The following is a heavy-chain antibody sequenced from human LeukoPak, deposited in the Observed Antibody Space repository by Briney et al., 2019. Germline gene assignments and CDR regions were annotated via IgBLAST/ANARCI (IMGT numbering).Heavy chain of an antibody. Sequence: PGGSLRLSCVASGFTFSRYWMSWVRQTPRKGLEWVANIKQGGGEIYYMDSVKGRFTISRDNAKNSLYLQMNSLRAEDTAVYYCARGPSGVGADDAFDIWGQGTMVTVSS. CDR3: ARGPSGVGADDAFDI. D-gene: IGHD1-26*01. CDR2: IKQGGGEI. J-gene: IGHJ3*02. V-gene: IGHV3-7*03. CDR1: GFTFSRYW.